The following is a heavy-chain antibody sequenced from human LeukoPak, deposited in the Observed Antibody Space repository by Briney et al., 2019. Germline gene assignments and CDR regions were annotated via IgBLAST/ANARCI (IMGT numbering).Heavy chain of an antibody. D-gene: IGHD3-9*01. J-gene: IGHJ4*02. CDR1: GYTFTSYG. V-gene: IGHV1-18*01. Sequence: ASVKVSCKASGYTFTSYGISWVRQAPGQGLEWMGWISAYNGNTKYAQKFQGRITMTADTSTGTVFMELKSLRSDDTAVFFCAREGPHGLRYFAYWGQGSLVTVSS. CDR2: ISAYNGNT. CDR3: AREGPHGLRYFAY.